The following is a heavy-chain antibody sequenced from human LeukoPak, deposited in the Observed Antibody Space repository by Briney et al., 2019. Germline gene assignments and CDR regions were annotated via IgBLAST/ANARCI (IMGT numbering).Heavy chain of an antibody. CDR1: GYTFTSYG. V-gene: IGHV1-18*01. D-gene: IGHD3-22*01. Sequence: ASVKVSCKASGYTFTSYGISWVRQAPGQGLERMGWISAYNGNTNYAQKLQGRVTMTTDTCTSTAYMELRSLRSDDTAVYYCARDVTEDNYYDSRMSDYWGQGTLVTVSS. J-gene: IGHJ4*02. CDR2: ISAYNGNT. CDR3: ARDVTEDNYYDSRMSDY.